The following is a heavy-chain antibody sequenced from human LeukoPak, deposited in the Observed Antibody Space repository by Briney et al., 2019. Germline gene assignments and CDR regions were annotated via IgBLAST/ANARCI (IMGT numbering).Heavy chain of an antibody. Sequence: SETLSLTCAVYGGSFSGYYWYWIRQPPGKGLEWIGEINHSGSTNYNPSLKSRVTISVDTSKNQFSLKLSSVTAADTAVCHCARGPAYYDYVWGSYRRPSFDYWGQGTLVTVSS. J-gene: IGHJ4*02. D-gene: IGHD3-16*02. CDR3: ARGPAYYDYVWGSYRRPSFDY. CDR2: INHSGST. CDR1: GGSFSGYY. V-gene: IGHV4-34*01.